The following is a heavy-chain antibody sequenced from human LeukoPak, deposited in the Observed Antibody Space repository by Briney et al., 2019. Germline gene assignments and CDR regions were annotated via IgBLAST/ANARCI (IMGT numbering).Heavy chain of an antibody. CDR1: GYRFTIYW. J-gene: IGHJ4*02. D-gene: IGHD3-22*01. V-gene: IGHV5-51*01. CDR3: ARAYYYDGRGYSSYFDY. Sequence: GESLKISCKGSGYRFTIYWIGWVRQMPGKGLEWMGIIYPGDSESRYSPSFQGQVTISADKSISTAYLQWSSLKASDTAMYYCARAYYYDGRGYSSYFDYWGQGTLVTVSS. CDR2: IYPGDSES.